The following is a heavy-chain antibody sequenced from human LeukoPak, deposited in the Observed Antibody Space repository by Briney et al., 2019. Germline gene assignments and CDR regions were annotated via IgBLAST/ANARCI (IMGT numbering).Heavy chain of an antibody. D-gene: IGHD1-7*01. CDR3: ARDANYYFDY. J-gene: IGHJ4*02. Sequence: PGGSLRLSCAASGFTFSRYGMHWVRQAPGKGLEWVARIWNDGSSEHYADSVKGRFTLSRNNSKNTVDLQMNSLRVEDTAVYYCARDANYYFDYWGQGSLVTVSS. V-gene: IGHV3-33*01. CDR1: GFTFSRYG. CDR2: IWNDGSSE.